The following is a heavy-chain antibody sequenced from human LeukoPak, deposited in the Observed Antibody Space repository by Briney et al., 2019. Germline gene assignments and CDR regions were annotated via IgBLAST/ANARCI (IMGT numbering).Heavy chain of an antibody. CDR2: ISYDGSNK. CDR1: GFTFSSYG. J-gene: IGHJ5*02. V-gene: IGHV3-30*18. D-gene: IGHD2-2*01. CDR3: AKAAYDCSSTSCYGPGGFDP. Sequence: GGSLRLSCAASGFTFSSYGMHWVRQAPGKGLEWVAVISYDGSNKYYADSVKGRFTISRDNSKNTLYLQMNSLRAEDTAVYYCAKAAYDCSSTSCYGPGGFDPWGQGTLVTVSS.